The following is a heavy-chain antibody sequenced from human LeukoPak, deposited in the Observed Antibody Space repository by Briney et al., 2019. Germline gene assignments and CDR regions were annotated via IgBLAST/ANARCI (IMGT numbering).Heavy chain of an antibody. V-gene: IGHV4-38-2*01. CDR1: GYSISSGYY. D-gene: IGHD3-22*01. CDR2: IYHSGGT. J-gene: IGHJ4*02. CDR3: ARQYWDDSKLDY. Sequence: SETLSLTCAVSGYSISSGYYWDWIRQPPGKGLEWIGNIYHSGGTYYNPSLKSRVTISVDTSKNQFSLKLSSVTAADTAVYYCARQYWDDSKLDYWGQGTLVTVSS.